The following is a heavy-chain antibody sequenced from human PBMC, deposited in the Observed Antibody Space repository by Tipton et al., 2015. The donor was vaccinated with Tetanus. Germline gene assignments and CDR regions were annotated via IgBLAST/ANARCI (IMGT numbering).Heavy chain of an antibody. J-gene: IGHJ5*02. CDR3: ARDSLRRFLGSPWFDP. Sequence: SGFTFSSYGMHWVRQAPGKGLEWVAVIWYDGSNKYYADSVKGRFTISRDNSKNTLYLQMNSLRAEDTAVYYCARDSLRRFLGSPWFDPWGQGTLVTVSS. CDR2: IWYDGSNK. V-gene: IGHV3-33*01. CDR1: GFTFSSYG. D-gene: IGHD3-3*01.